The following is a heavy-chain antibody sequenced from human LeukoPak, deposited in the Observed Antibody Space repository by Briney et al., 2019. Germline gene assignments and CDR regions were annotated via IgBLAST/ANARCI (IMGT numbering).Heavy chain of an antibody. CDR2: ISGSGGST. V-gene: IGHV3-23*01. CDR1: GFTFSSYA. CDR3: ARVYYDFWSGYH. Sequence: GGSLRLSCAASGFTFSSYAMSWVRQAPGKGLEWVSAISGSGGSTYYADSVKGRFTTSRDNSKNTLYLQMNSLRAEDTAVYYCARVYYDFWSGYHWGQGTLVTVSS. D-gene: IGHD3-3*01. J-gene: IGHJ5*02.